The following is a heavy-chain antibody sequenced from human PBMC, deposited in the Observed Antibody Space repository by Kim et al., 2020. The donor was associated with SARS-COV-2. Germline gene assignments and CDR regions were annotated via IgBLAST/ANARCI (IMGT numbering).Heavy chain of an antibody. Sequence: QTLSLTCAISGDSVSSNSAAWNWIRQSPSRGLEWLGRTYYRSKWYNEYALSVKSRITINPDTSKNQFSLQLKSVTPEDTAVYYCVGGGGWNTWGQGTLVTVSS. CDR2: TYYRSKWYN. CDR1: GDSVSSNSAA. J-gene: IGHJ5*02. D-gene: IGHD6-19*01. V-gene: IGHV6-1*01. CDR3: VGGGGWNT.